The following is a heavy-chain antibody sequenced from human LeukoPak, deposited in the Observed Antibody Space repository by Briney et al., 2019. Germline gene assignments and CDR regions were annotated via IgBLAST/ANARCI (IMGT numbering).Heavy chain of an antibody. D-gene: IGHD3-22*01. Sequence: GASVKVSCKASGGTFSSYAISWVRQAPGQGLEWMGGIIPIFGTANYARKFQGRVTITTDESTSTAYMELSSLRSEDTAVYYCATRVGDYYDSSGFYGMDVWGQGTTVTVSS. CDR2: IIPIFGTA. CDR3: ATRVGDYYDSSGFYGMDV. V-gene: IGHV1-69*05. CDR1: GGTFSSYA. J-gene: IGHJ6*02.